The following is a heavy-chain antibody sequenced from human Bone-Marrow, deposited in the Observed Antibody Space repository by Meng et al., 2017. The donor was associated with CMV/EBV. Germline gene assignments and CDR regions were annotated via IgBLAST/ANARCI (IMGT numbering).Heavy chain of an antibody. J-gene: IGHJ4*02. CDR2: IYYSGST. D-gene: IGHD3-3*01. Sequence: SETLSLTCTVSGGSISSYYWSWIRQPPGKGLEWIGYIYYSGSTNYNPSLKSRVTISVDTSKNQFSLKLSSVTAADTAVYYCASHSGGFWSGSRPGRYYFDYWGQGTPVTVSS. CDR3: ASHSGGFWSGSRPGRYYFDY. CDR1: GGSISSYY. V-gene: IGHV4-59*01.